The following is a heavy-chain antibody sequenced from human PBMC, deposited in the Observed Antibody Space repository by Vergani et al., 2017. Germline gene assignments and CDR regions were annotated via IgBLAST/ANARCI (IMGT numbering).Heavy chain of an antibody. J-gene: IGHJ4*02. D-gene: IGHD2-15*01. Sequence: QVQLQESGPGLVKPSQTLSLTCTVSGGSINSQNYYWSWIRQPAGKGLEWIGRIHTSGSTNYNPSLKSRVTMSEDTSKNQFSLNLTSVTAADTAVYFCARRSCLGGRCYKPLFDYWGQGILVTVSS. V-gene: IGHV4-61*02. CDR2: IHTSGST. CDR1: GGSINSQNYY. CDR3: ARRSCLGGRCYKPLFDY.